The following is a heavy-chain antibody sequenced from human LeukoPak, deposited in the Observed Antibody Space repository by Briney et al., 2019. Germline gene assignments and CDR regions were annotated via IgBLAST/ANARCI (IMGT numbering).Heavy chain of an antibody. D-gene: IGHD6-19*01. V-gene: IGHV3-23*01. CDR2: ISGSGGST. J-gene: IGHJ4*02. CDR1: GFTFSSYA. Sequence: GGSLRLSCAASGFTFSSYAMSWVRQAPGKGLEWVSAISGSGGSTYYADSVKGRFTISRDNSKSTLYLQMNSLRAEDTAVYYCAKDGGIAVAVNYFDYWGQGTLVTVSA. CDR3: AKDGGIAVAVNYFDY.